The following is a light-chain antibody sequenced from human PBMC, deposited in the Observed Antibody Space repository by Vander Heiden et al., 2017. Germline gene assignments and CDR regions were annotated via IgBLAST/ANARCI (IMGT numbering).Light chain of an antibody. CDR3: AAWDDSLSGHWV. Sequence: QSVLTQPHSASGTPGQRVTISCSGSSSNIGSNYVYWYQQLPGTAPKLLIYSNNQRPSGVPDRFSGSKSGTSASLAISGLRSEDEADYYCAAWDDSLSGHWVFGGGTKLTVL. J-gene: IGLJ3*02. CDR1: SSNIGSNY. CDR2: SNN. V-gene: IGLV1-47*02.